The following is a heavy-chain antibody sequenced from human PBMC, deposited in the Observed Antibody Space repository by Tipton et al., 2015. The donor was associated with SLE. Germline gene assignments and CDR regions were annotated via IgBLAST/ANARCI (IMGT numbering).Heavy chain of an antibody. J-gene: IGHJ5*02. CDR1: SGSISSAGYY. D-gene: IGHD3-22*01. CDR2: VYSGGTT. V-gene: IGHV4-31*03. CDR3: ARYYQDSTGDCLLDA. Sequence: TLSLTCTVSSGSISSAGYYWSWIRQHPGKGLAWIGYVYSGGTTYYNHALKGRLTISLDTPGKQFSLKLSSVTSTDTAVYYCARYYQDSTGDCLLDAWGQGALVAVSS.